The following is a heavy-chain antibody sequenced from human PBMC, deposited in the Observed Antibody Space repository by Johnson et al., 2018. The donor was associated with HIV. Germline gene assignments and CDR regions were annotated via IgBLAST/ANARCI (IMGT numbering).Heavy chain of an antibody. J-gene: IGHJ3*02. Sequence: QMLLVESGGGLVKPGGSLRLSCAASGFTFSDYYMTWIRQAPGKGLEWVSYISANGNSIYYADSVKGRFTISRDKAKNSLSLQMNSLRVEDTAVYYCARDRGYWDAFDIWGQGTMVTVSS. CDR2: ISANGNSI. CDR1: GFTFSDYY. V-gene: IGHV3-11*04. D-gene: IGHD2-8*02. CDR3: ARDRGYWDAFDI.